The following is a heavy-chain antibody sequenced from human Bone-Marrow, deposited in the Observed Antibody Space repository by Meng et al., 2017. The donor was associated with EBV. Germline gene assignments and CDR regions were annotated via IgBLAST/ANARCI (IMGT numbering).Heavy chain of an antibody. CDR2: IYYSGST. D-gene: IGHD3-10*01. Sequence: QVQLQESGPGLVKPSETLSLTCPVSGGSVSSGYYYWSWIRQPPGKGLEWIGYIYYSGSTNYNPSLKSRVTISMDTSKNQFSLRLSSVTAADTAMYYCARGVLHYDGSGRNDLLGFDPWGQGTLVTVSS. J-gene: IGHJ5*02. CDR3: ARGVLHYDGSGRNDLLGFDP. V-gene: IGHV4-61*01. CDR1: GGSVSSGYYY.